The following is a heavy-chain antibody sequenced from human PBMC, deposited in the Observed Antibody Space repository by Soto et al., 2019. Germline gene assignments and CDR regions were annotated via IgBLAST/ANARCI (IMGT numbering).Heavy chain of an antibody. V-gene: IGHV4-34*01. Sequence: PSETLSLTCAVYGGSFSGYYWSWIRQPPGKGQEWIGEINHSGSTNYNPSLKSRVTISVDTSKNQFSLTLSSVTAADTAVYYCARGPSSDILTGYYHPAQQAVDYWGQGTLVSVSS. CDR1: GGSFSGYY. CDR3: ARGPSSDILTGYYHPAQQAVDY. J-gene: IGHJ4*02. CDR2: INHSGST. D-gene: IGHD3-9*01.